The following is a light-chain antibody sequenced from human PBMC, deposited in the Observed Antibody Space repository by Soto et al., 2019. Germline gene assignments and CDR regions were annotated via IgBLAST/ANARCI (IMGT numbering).Light chain of an antibody. Sequence: EIVLTQSPGTLSLSPGERATLSCRASQSVSSTSLSWYQHKPGQAPSLLIYCASNRAAGIPDRFSGSGSGTDFTLTINRLEPEDFAVYCCQQYGGSPPTFGQGTKVEIK. V-gene: IGKV3-20*01. CDR2: CAS. CDR1: QSVSSTS. J-gene: IGKJ1*01. CDR3: QQYGGSPPT.